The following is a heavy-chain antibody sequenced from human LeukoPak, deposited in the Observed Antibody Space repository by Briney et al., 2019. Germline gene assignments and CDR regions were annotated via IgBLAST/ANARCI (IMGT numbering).Heavy chain of an antibody. J-gene: IGHJ4*02. Sequence: SETLSLTCTVSGGSISSSSYYWGWIRQPPGKGLEWIGSIYYSGSTYYNPSLKSRVTISVDTSKNQFSLKLSSVTAADTAVYYCARGRTRCSGGSCRYYFDYWGQGTLVTVSS. CDR1: GGSISSSSYY. V-gene: IGHV4-39*07. CDR2: IYYSGST. CDR3: ARGRTRCSGGSCRYYFDY. D-gene: IGHD2-15*01.